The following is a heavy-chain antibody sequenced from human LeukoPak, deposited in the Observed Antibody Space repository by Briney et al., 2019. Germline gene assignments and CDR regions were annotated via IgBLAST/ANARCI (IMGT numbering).Heavy chain of an antibody. Sequence: GGSLRLSCAASGFTFSSYGMRCVRQAPGEGRGWVAFIRYEGSNKYYADSVKGRFSISRDNSKNTLYLHMNSRRAEDTAVYYCATDYVFRAIDPWGQGNLVTVSS. CDR3: ATDYVFRAIDP. J-gene: IGHJ5*02. V-gene: IGHV3-30*02. CDR1: GFTFSSYG. D-gene: IGHD3-16*01. CDR2: IRYEGSNK.